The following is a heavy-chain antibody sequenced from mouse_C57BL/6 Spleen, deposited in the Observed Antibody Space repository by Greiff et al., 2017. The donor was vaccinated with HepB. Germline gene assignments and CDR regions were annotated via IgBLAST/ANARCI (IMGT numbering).Heavy chain of an antibody. CDR1: GYTFTSYW. D-gene: IGHD4-1*02. CDR2: IDPSDSYT. Sequence: QVQLQQPGAELVRPGTSVKLSCKASGYTFTSYWMHWVKQRPGQGLEWIGVIDPSDSYTNYNQKFKGKATLTVDTSSSTAYMQLSSLTSEDSAVYYCARQLFDYWGQGTTLTVSS. J-gene: IGHJ2*01. V-gene: IGHV1-59*01. CDR3: ARQLFDY.